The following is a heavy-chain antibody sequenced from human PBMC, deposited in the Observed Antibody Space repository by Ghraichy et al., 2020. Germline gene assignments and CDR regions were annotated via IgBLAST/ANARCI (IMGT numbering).Heavy chain of an antibody. CDR1: GYTFTSYG. CDR3: ARKWGYYDSSGYYYEGYAFDI. CDR2: ISAYNGNT. V-gene: IGHV1-18*04. J-gene: IGHJ3*02. Sequence: ASVKVSCKASGYTFTSYGISWVRQAPGQGLEWMGWISAYNGNTNYAQKLQGRVTMTTDTSTSTAYMELRSLRSDDTAVYYCARKWGYYDSSGYYYEGYAFDIWGQGTMVTVSS. D-gene: IGHD3-22*01.